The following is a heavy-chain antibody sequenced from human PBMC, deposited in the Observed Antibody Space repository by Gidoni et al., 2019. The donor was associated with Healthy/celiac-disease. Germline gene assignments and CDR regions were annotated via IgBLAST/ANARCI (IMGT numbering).Heavy chain of an antibody. J-gene: IGHJ4*02. V-gene: IGHV4-4*02. Sequence: QVQLQESGPGLVKPSGTLSLTCAVSGGSISRSNWWSWVRQPPGKGLEWIGEIYHSGSTNYNPSLKSRVTISVDKSKNQFSLKLSSVTAADTAVYYCASRYYDILTATIGSYWGQGTLVTVSS. D-gene: IGHD3-9*01. CDR2: IYHSGST. CDR1: GGSISRSNW. CDR3: ASRYYDILTATIGSY.